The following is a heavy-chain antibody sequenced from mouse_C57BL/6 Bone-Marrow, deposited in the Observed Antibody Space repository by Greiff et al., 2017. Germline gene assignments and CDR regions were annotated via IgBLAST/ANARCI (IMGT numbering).Heavy chain of an antibody. CDR1: GFSLTSYA. Sequence: VMLVESGPGLVAPSQSLSITCPVSGFSLTSYAISWVRQPPGKGLEWLGVIWTGGGTNYNSALKSRLSISKGNSKSQVFLKMNSLQTDDTARYYCARRNDYGSREGYFDVWGTGTTVTVSS. CDR2: IWTGGGT. J-gene: IGHJ1*03. CDR3: ARRNDYGSREGYFDV. D-gene: IGHD1-1*01. V-gene: IGHV2-9-1*01.